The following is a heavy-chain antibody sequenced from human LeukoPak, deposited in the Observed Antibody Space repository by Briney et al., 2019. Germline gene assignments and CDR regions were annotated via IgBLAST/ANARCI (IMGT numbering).Heavy chain of an antibody. D-gene: IGHD6-13*01. V-gene: IGHV3-23*01. Sequence: GGSLTLSCAASGFIFSSYSMSWVRQAPGVGLEGVSDITGSGGNTYYADYVKGRFTISKDNSKNTVYLQMSSLRVDDTAVYYCAKAASSSWPSYYYGMDVWGQGTTVTVSS. CDR2: ITGSGGNT. J-gene: IGHJ6*02. CDR3: AKAASSSWPSYYYGMDV. CDR1: GFIFSSYS.